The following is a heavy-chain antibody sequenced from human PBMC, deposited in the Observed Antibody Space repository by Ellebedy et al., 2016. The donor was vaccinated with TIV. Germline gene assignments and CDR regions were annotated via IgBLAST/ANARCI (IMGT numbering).Heavy chain of an antibody. CDR1: GGSISNSDYY. Sequence: MPSETLSLTCTVSGGSISNSDYYWNWIRQPPGKGLEWIGSIYYSGSAYYNPSLQSRGTVSVDTSKNQFSLNLSAVTAADTAVYYCARDPALPRGRFDTWGQGTLVTVSS. CDR2: IYYSGSA. J-gene: IGHJ5*02. V-gene: IGHV4-39*07. CDR3: ARDPALPRGRFDT.